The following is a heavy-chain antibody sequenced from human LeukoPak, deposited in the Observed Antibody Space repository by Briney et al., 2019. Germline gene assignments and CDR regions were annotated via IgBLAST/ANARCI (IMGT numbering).Heavy chain of an antibody. CDR2: INQDGSEK. CDR3: ARDDSSGYYYFDN. CDR1: GFTFSNYW. V-gene: IGHV3-7*01. J-gene: IGHJ4*02. Sequence: GGSLRLSCVASGFTFSNYWMSWVRQAPGKGLERVANINQDGSEKYSVDSVKGRFTFSRDNAKNSLFLQMNSLRADDTAVYYCARDDSSGYYYFDNWGQGTLVTVSS. D-gene: IGHD3-22*01.